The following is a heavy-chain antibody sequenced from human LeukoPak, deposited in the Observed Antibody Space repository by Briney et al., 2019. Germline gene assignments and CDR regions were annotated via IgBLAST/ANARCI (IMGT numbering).Heavy chain of an antibody. CDR1: GFTFSDYY. V-gene: IGHV3-11*04. CDR3: ASQTVVPAAIPY. Sequence: GGSLRLSCAASGFTFSDYYMSWIRQAPGKGLEWVSYISSSGSTIYYADSVKGRFTISMDNAKNSLYLQMNSLRAEDTAVYYCASQTVVPAAIPYWGQGTLVTVSS. D-gene: IGHD2-2*01. CDR2: ISSSGSTI. J-gene: IGHJ4*02.